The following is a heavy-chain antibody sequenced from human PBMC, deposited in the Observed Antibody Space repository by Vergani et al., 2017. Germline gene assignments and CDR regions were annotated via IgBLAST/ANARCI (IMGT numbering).Heavy chain of an antibody. V-gene: IGHV3-9*01. CDR1: GFTFDDYA. CDR3: ASYSS. CDR2: ISWNSGSI. J-gene: IGHJ4*02. D-gene: IGHD6-13*01. Sequence: EVQLVESGGGLVQPGRSLRLSCAASGFTFDDYAMHWVRQAPGKGLEWVSGISWNSGSIGYADSVKGRFTISRDNAKNSLYLQMISLRAEDTALYYCASYSSWGQGTLVTVSS.